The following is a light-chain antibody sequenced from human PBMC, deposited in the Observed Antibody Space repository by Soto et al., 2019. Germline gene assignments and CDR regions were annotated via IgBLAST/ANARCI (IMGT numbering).Light chain of an antibody. J-gene: IGLJ3*02. Sequence: QAVVTQEPSLTVSPGGTVTLTCASSTGPVTRGHYPYWFQRKPGQAPRTLIFDINNKHSWTPARFSGSLLGGKAALTLSDAQPEDEAEYYCLFSYYTTHWVFGGGTKVTVL. CDR3: LFSYYTTHWV. V-gene: IGLV7-46*01. CDR1: TGPVTRGHY. CDR2: DIN.